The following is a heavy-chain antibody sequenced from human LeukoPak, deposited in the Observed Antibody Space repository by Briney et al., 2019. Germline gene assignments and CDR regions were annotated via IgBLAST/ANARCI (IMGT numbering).Heavy chain of an antibody. CDR2: MSYDGSNK. Sequence: GGSLRLSCAVSGFTFSTYATHWVCEAPGRGLGCVAVMSYDGSNKYYAASVKGRFTIPRDNSKNTLYLQMNSLRAEDTAVYYCARRLLTGYYEFWGQGTLVTVSS. V-gene: IGHV3-30-3*02. CDR3: ARRLLTGYYEF. D-gene: IGHD3-9*01. J-gene: IGHJ4*02. CDR1: GFTFSTYA.